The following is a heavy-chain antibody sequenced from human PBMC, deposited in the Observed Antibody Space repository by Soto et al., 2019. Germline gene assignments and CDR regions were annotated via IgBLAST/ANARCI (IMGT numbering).Heavy chain of an antibody. Sequence: ASVKVSCKASGYTFTGYYLHWVRQAPGQGLEWMGWINPNSGGANYAQKFQGRVTMTRDTSISTAYLELSRLRSDDSAGYYCARDEIVGATSRDFFDYWGQGALVTVSS. CDR1: GYTFTGYY. V-gene: IGHV1-2*02. CDR3: ARDEIVGATSRDFFDY. CDR2: INPNSGGA. D-gene: IGHD1-26*01. J-gene: IGHJ4*02.